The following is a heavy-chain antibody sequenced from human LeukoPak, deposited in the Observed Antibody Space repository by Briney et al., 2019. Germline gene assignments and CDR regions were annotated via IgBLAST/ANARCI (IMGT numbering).Heavy chain of an antibody. Sequence: GGSLRLSCEISGFTFRSYSMHWVRKAPGKGLEWISYISSSTSTTHYADSVKGRFTISRDNDKNSLYLQMNSLRAEDTAVYYCASDSFGDSNPAYWGQGTLVTVSS. CDR3: ASDSFGDSNPAY. CDR2: ISSSTSTT. V-gene: IGHV3-48*04. D-gene: IGHD3-10*01. CDR1: GFTFRSYS. J-gene: IGHJ4*02.